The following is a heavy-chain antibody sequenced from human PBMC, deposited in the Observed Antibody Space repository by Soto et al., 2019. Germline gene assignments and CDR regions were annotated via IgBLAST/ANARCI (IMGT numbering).Heavy chain of an antibody. D-gene: IGHD1-26*01. J-gene: IGHJ6*02. CDR1: GFTFSSYA. V-gene: IGHV3-23*01. CDR3: AKDGASGRDAPYYCFGMDV. Sequence: EVQLLESGGGLVQPGGSLRLSCAASGFTFSSYAMSWVRQAPGKGLEWVSTISGSGGNAYYADSVKGRFSISRDNSKNTLRLPMHSLRADDTAVYYCAKDGASGRDAPYYCFGMDVWGQVTTVTVSS. CDR2: ISGSGGNA.